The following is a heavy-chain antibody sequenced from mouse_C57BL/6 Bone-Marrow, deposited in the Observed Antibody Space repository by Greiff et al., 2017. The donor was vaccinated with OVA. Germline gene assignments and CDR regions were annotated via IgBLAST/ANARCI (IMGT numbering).Heavy chain of an antibody. D-gene: IGHD3-2*02. CDR1: GYTFTSYW. Sequence: QVQLKQPGAELVKPGASVKLSCKASGYTFTSYWMQWVKQRPGQGLEWIGEIDPSDSYTNYNQKFKGKATLTVDTSSRTAYMQLSSLTSEDSAVYYCASDTAQVPYYAMDYWGQGTSVTVSS. J-gene: IGHJ4*01. V-gene: IGHV1-50*01. CDR3: ASDTAQVPYYAMDY. CDR2: IDPSDSYT.